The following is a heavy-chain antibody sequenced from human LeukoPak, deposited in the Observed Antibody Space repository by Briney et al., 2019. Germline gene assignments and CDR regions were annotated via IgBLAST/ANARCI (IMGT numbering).Heavy chain of an antibody. D-gene: IGHD4-11*01. J-gene: IGHJ5*02. CDR3: ARVAPGLPWSDP. Sequence: SQTLSLTCTVSGGSISSGGYYWSWIRQHPGEGLEWIGYIYYSGSTYYNPSLRSPVTISIDTSKNQFSLKLSSETAADTAVYYCARVAPGLPWSDPWGQGTLVTVSS. CDR1: GGSISSGGYY. V-gene: IGHV4-31*01. CDR2: IYYSGST.